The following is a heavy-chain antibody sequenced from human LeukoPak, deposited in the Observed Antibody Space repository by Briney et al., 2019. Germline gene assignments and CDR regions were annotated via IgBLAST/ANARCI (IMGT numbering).Heavy chain of an antibody. CDR3: AKISITMVRGVIKDVYFDY. CDR2: ISSSDGST. J-gene: IGHJ4*02. CDR1: GFTFSSHA. Sequence: GGSLRLSCAASGFTFSSHAMTWVRQAPGKGLEWVSGISSSDGSTYYADSVKGRFTISRDNSKNTLYLQMNSLRAEYTAVYYCAKISITMVRGVIKDVYFDYWGQGTLVTVSS. D-gene: IGHD3-10*01. V-gene: IGHV3-23*01.